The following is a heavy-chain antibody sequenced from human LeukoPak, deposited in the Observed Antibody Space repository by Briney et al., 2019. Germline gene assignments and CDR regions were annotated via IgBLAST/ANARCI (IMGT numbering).Heavy chain of an antibody. V-gene: IGHV4-4*07. CDR2: IYTIGST. J-gene: IGHJ2*01. Sequence: SETLSLTCTVSGGSISSYYWSWIRQPAGQGLEWIGRIYTIGSTNYNPSLKSRVTMSVDTSKNQFSLKLRSVTAADTAVYYCARGGDGYTTYWYFDLWGRGTLVTVSS. D-gene: IGHD5-24*01. CDR3: ARGGDGYTTYWYFDL. CDR1: GGSISSYY.